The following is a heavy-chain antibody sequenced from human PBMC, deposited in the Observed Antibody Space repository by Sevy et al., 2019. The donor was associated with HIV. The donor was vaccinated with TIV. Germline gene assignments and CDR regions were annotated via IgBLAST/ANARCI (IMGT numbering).Heavy chain of an antibody. CDR3: ARARGAYSSSWYRY. D-gene: IGHD6-13*01. CDR1: GYTFTGYY. J-gene: IGHJ4*02. CDR2: INPNSGGT. Sequence: ASAKVSCKASGYTFTGYYMHWVRQAPGQGLEWMGWINPNSGGTNYAQKFQGRVTMTRDTSISTAYMELSRLRSDDTAVYYCARARGAYSSSWYRYWGQGTLVTVSS. V-gene: IGHV1-2*02.